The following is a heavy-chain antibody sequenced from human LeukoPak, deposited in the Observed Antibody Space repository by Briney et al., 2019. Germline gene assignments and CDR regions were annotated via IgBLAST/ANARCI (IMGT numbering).Heavy chain of an antibody. CDR2: IRQDGSEK. Sequence: GGSLRLSCAASGFTFSSYSMSWVRQTPGKGLEWVANIRQDGSEKYYVDSVKGRFTISRDNAKNSLYLQMNSLRAEDTALYYCAKTGGIAAAHWGQGTLVTVSS. D-gene: IGHD6-13*01. J-gene: IGHJ4*02. V-gene: IGHV3-7*03. CDR1: GFTFSSYS. CDR3: AKTGGIAAAH.